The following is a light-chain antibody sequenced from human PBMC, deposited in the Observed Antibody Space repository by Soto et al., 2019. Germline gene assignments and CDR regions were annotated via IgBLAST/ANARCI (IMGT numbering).Light chain of an antibody. Sequence: QSALPQPASVSGSPVQSITISCTGTNSDVGGYNYVSWYQHHPGKAPKLIIYDVSNRPSGVSIRFSGSKSDNTASLTISGLQPEDEADYHCSSYTTSNTRQIVFGTGTKVTVL. CDR3: SSYTTSNTRQIV. CDR1: NSDVGGYNY. J-gene: IGLJ1*01. CDR2: DVS. V-gene: IGLV2-14*03.